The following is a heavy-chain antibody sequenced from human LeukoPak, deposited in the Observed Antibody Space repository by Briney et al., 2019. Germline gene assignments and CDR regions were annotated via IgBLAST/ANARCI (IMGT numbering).Heavy chain of an antibody. D-gene: IGHD5-18*01. CDR3: ARGLDGVTHYDC. CDR1: GGSISTYY. CDR2: IHFSGST. J-gene: IGHJ4*02. V-gene: IGHV4-4*09. Sequence: PSETLSLTCTVSGGSISTYYWTWIRQPPGKGLQWIGFIHFSGSTNYNPSLKSRVTISVDTSRNQLSLKVSSVTAADTAVYYCARGLDGVTHYDCWGQGTLVTVSS.